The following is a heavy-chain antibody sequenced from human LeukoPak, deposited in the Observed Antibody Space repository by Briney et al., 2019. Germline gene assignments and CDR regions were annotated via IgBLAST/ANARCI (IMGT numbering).Heavy chain of an antibody. D-gene: IGHD3-22*01. CDR3: ARGGRSGSLIS. Sequence: GGSLRLSCAASGFTFSSYAMHWVRQAPGKGLEWVAVISYDGSNKYYADSVKGRFTISRDNSKNTLYLQMNSLRAEDTAVYYCARGGRSGSLISWGRGTLVTVSS. V-gene: IGHV3-30-3*01. J-gene: IGHJ2*01. CDR2: ISYDGSNK. CDR1: GFTFSSYA.